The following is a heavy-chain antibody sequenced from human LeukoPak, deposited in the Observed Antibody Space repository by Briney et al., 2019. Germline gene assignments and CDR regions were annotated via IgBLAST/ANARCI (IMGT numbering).Heavy chain of an antibody. CDR3: ARQPSYSGRYFDY. J-gene: IGHJ4*02. V-gene: IGHV4-38-2*01. D-gene: IGHD1-26*01. Sequence: PSQTLSLTSAVSGYSIRIGYYWGWTGHPPGKGLEGVGNIYHRGTTYYTQSLKTRVTISVDTTKNQFSLKLRSVTAARTAVYYCARQPSYSGRYFDYCGQGTLGTVSS. CDR1: GYSIRIGYY. CDR2: IYHRGTT.